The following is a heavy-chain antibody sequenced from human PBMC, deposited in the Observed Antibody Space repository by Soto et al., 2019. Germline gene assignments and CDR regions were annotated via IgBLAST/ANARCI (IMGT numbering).Heavy chain of an antibody. J-gene: IGHJ5*02. D-gene: IGHD2-2*01. CDR1: GFTFSGYW. Sequence: GGSLRLSCAASGFTFSGYWMALVRQAPGKGLEWVASIKQDESEKFYVDSVKGRFTISRDNAKKTVYLQMNGLRAEDTAVYYCARDPGPRAAAIRGLGWFEPWGEGTLVTVS. CDR3: ARDPGPRAAAIRGLGWFEP. CDR2: IKQDESEK. V-gene: IGHV3-7*03.